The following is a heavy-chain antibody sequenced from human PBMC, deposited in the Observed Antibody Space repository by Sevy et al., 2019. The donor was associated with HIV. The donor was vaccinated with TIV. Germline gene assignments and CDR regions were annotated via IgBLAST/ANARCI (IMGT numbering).Heavy chain of an antibody. D-gene: IGHD6-19*01. J-gene: IGHJ6*03. Sequence: GGSLRLSCAASGFTFSSYGMHWVRQAPGKGLEWVAVISYDGSNKYYADSVKGRFTISRDNSKNTLYLQMNSLRAEDTAVYYCAKDTHSSGWPYYYYYYMDVWGTGTTVTVSS. CDR1: GFTFSSYG. CDR3: AKDTHSSGWPYYYYYYMDV. V-gene: IGHV3-30*18. CDR2: ISYDGSNK.